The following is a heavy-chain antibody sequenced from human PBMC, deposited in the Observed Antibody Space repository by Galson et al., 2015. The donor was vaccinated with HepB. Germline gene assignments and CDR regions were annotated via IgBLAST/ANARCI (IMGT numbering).Heavy chain of an antibody. Sequence: SVKVSCKASRGTLSKSAISWVRQATGQGLEWMGWMNPNGDNTGYAQKFQGRLTMTGNTSINTVYMELSSLTSEDTAVYYCARLDFWSGYPDYWGQGTLVTVSS. J-gene: IGHJ4*02. CDR2: MNPNGDNT. D-gene: IGHD3-3*01. V-gene: IGHV1-8*01. CDR3: ARLDFWSGYPDY. CDR1: RGTLSKSA.